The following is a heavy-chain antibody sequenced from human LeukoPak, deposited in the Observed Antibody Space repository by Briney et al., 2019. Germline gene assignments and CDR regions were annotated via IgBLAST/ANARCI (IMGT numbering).Heavy chain of an antibody. CDR2: FDSEDGET. J-gene: IGHJ4*02. CDR3: ATYYYDSSGRLYYFDY. Sequence: ASVKVSCTVSGYTLTELSMHWVRQAPGKGLEWMGGFDSEDGETIYAQKFQGRVTMTEDTSTDTAYMELSSLRSEDTAVYYCATYYYDSSGRLYYFDYWGQGTLVTVSS. D-gene: IGHD3-22*01. CDR1: GYTLTELS. V-gene: IGHV1-24*01.